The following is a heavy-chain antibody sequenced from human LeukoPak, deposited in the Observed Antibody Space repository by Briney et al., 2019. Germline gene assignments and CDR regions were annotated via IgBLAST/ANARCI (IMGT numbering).Heavy chain of an antibody. V-gene: IGHV4-34*01. CDR1: GGSFSGYY. CDR2: INHSGST. Sequence: SETLSLTCAVYGGSFSGYYWSWIRQPPGKGLEWIGEINHSGSTNYNPSLKSRVTISVDTSKNQFSLKLSSVTAADTAVYYCATGNTAMVTFFDYWGQGTLVTVPS. D-gene: IGHD5-18*01. CDR3: ATGNTAMVTFFDY. J-gene: IGHJ4*02.